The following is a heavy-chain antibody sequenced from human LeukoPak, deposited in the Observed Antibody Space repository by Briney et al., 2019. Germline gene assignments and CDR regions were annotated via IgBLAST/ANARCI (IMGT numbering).Heavy chain of an antibody. D-gene: IGHD3-9*01. Sequence: PGGSLRLSCAASGFTFSSYSMNWVRQAPGKGLEWVSSISSSSSYIYYADSVKGRFTISRDNAKNSLYLQMNSLRAEDTAVYYCARGMVDILTGQGRDYYYGMDVWGQGTTVAVSS. J-gene: IGHJ6*02. CDR2: ISSSSSYI. CDR1: GFTFSSYS. CDR3: ARGMVDILTGQGRDYYYGMDV. V-gene: IGHV3-21*01.